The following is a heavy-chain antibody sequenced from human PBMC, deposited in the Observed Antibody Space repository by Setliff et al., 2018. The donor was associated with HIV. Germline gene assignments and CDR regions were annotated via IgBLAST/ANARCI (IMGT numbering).Heavy chain of an antibody. CDR3: ARGRAEYVAVAVMGSWFDP. D-gene: IGHD6-19*01. CDR1: GASISSYY. CDR2: VDYNGRT. J-gene: IGHJ5*02. Sequence: SETLSLTCSVSGASISSYYWSWIRQPPGKGLEWIGYVDYNGRTDYNPSLKSRVTISLDTSKNQFSLKVSSVTAADTAVYYCARGRAEYVAVAVMGSWFDPWGQGTLVTVSS. V-gene: IGHV4-59*01.